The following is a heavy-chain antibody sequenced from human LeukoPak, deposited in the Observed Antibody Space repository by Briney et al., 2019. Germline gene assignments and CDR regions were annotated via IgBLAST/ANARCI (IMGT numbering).Heavy chain of an antibody. CDR1: GFTFSSYW. CDR2: INSDGSSI. J-gene: IGHJ4*02. D-gene: IGHD2-8*01. V-gene: IGHV3-74*03. Sequence: PGGSLRLSCAASGFTFSSYWMHWVRQAPGKGLVWVSRINSDGSSITYADSMKGRFTISRDNSKNALYLQMNGLRAEDTAVYYCAKDTEGVRGNFLFEYWGQGTLVTVSS. CDR3: AKDTEGVRGNFLFEY.